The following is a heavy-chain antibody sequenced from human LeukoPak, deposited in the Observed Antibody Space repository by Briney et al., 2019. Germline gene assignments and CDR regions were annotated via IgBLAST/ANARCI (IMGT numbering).Heavy chain of an antibody. Sequence: GGSLRLSCAASGFTFSSYAMHWVRQAPGKGLEWVAVISYDGSNKYYADSVKGRFTISRDNSKNTLYLQMNSLRAEDTAVYYRARAAGTVVDWFDPWGQGTLVTVSS. CDR3: ARAAGTVVDWFDP. D-gene: IGHD6-19*01. V-gene: IGHV3-30*04. J-gene: IGHJ5*02. CDR1: GFTFSSYA. CDR2: ISYDGSNK.